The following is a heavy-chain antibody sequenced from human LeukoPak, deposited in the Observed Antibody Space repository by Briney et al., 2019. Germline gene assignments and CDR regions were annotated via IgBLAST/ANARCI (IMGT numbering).Heavy chain of an antibody. CDR2: IIPIFGTA. D-gene: IGHD3-10*01. CDR3: ARRSDYYGSGSYFHWFDP. J-gene: IGHJ5*02. V-gene: IGHV1-69*13. CDR1: GGTFSSYA. Sequence: ASVKVSCKASGGTFSSYAISWVRQAPGQGLEWMGGIIPIFGTANYAQKFQGGVTITADESTSTAYMELSSLRSEDTAVYYCARRSDYYGSGSYFHWFDPWGQGTLVTVSS.